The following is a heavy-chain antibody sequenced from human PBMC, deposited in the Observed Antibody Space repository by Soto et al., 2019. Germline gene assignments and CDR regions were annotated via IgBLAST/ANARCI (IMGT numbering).Heavy chain of an antibody. CDR1: GVTLSDFG. Sequence: PGGALRLSCSASGVTLSDFGMHWVRQAPGKGLEWVAIISYDGILKYYADSVKGRFTISRDTSKGAVYLQMNSLTPEDTAVYYCAKDFKVSGGHYGSLNYYYGMDVWGQGTTVTVSS. CDR3: AKDFKVSGGHYGSLNYYYGMDV. D-gene: IGHD3-10*01. V-gene: IGHV3-30*18. CDR2: ISYDGILK. J-gene: IGHJ6*02.